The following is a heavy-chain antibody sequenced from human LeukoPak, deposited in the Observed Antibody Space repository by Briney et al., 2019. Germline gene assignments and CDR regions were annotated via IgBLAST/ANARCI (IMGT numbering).Heavy chain of an antibody. CDR1: GGSLSSFF. J-gene: IGHJ4*02. Sequence: SETLSLTCSVSGGSLSSFFWSWIRQPAGKGLEGIGRIYATGSTNYNPSLKSRVTMSVDTSRTHISLNLTSVTAADTAAYYCAREGVTRLREMHFDSWGQGILVTVSS. CDR3: AREGVTRLREMHFDS. CDR2: IYATGST. D-gene: IGHD3-10*01. V-gene: IGHV4-4*07.